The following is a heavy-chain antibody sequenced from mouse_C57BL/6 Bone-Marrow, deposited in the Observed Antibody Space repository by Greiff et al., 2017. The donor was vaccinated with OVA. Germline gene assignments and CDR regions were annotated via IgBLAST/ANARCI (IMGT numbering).Heavy chain of an antibody. Sequence: EVHLVESGGGLVKPGGSLKLSCAASGFTFSDYGMHWVRQAPEKGLEWVAYISSGSSTIYYASTVQGRFTISRDTAKNTLFLQMTSLRSEDTAMYYCASAGGTTTAPGYWYFDVWGTGTTVTVSS. CDR1: GFTFSDYG. CDR3: ASAGGTTTAPGYWYFDV. CDR2: ISSGSSTI. D-gene: IGHD2-14*01. J-gene: IGHJ1*03. V-gene: IGHV5-17*01.